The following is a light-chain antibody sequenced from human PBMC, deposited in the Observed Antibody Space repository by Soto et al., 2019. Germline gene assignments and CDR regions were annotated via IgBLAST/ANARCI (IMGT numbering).Light chain of an antibody. V-gene: IGKV3-11*01. CDR1: ESVDRY. CDR2: DAF. CDR3: QQRARWPST. Sequence: VLTQSPDVLSLSPGQTATLSCRASESVDRYVAWYQQKVGQAPRLLIYDAFTRATGVAARFSGSGSATDFTLTISILEPEDFAVYYCQQRARWPSTFGPGTKVEIK. J-gene: IGKJ2*02.